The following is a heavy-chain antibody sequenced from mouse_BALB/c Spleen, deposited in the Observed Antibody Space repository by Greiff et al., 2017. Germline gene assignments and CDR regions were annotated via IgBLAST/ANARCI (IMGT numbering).Heavy chain of an antibody. J-gene: IGHJ2*01. CDR3: ARAGVPLYYLDY. CDR1: GYSFTGYY. V-gene: IGHV1-31*01. D-gene: IGHD5-1*01. CDR2: INPYNGAT. Sequence: VQLKESGPELVKPGASVKISCKASGYSFTGYYMHWVKQSHVKSLEWIGRINPYNGATSYNQNFKDKASLTVDKSSSTAYMELHSLTSEDSAVYYCARAGVPLYYLDYWGQGTTLTVSS.